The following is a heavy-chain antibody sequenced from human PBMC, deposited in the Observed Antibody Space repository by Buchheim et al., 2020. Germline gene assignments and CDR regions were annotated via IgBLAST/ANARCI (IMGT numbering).Heavy chain of an antibody. CDR1: GGSISSGGYY. CDR3: ARRPSYGYSDY. V-gene: IGHV4-30-4*01. D-gene: IGHD5-18*01. CDR2: ISYTGST. J-gene: IGHJ4*02. Sequence: QVQLQESGPGLVKPSQTLSLTCTVSGGSISSGGYYWSWIRQPPGKGLEYIGYISYTGSTYHNPSLQSRVTISVDRSKNQFSLKLTSVTAADTAVYYCARRPSYGYSDYWGQGTL.